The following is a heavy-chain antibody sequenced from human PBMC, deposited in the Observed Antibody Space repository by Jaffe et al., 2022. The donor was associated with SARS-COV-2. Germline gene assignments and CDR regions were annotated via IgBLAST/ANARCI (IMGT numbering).Heavy chain of an antibody. V-gene: IGHV3-66*02. CDR1: GFTVSSNY. CDR2: IYSGGST. J-gene: IGHJ6*02. Sequence: EVQLVESGGGLVQPGGSLRLSCAASGFTVSSNYMSWVRQAPGKGLEWVSVIYSGGSTYYADSVKGRFTISRDNSKNTLYLQMNSLRAEDTAVYYCAREEYSSSFHRTYGMDVWGQGTTVTVSS. D-gene: IGHD6-6*01. CDR3: AREEYSSSFHRTYGMDV.